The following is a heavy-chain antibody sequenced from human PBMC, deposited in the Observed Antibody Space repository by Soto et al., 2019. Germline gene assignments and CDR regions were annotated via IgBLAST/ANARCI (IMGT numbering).Heavy chain of an antibody. V-gene: IGHV4-39*01. CDR1: GGSISSSRYY. Sequence: QLQLQESGPGLVKPSETLSLTCTVSGGSISSSRYYWGWIRQPPGKGLEWIGSIYYSGSTYYNPSLKSRVTISVDTSKNQFSLKLSSVTAADTAVYYCATEPSPYCSGGSCYSDYWGQGTLVTVSS. J-gene: IGHJ4*02. D-gene: IGHD2-15*01. CDR2: IYYSGST. CDR3: ATEPSPYCSGGSCYSDY.